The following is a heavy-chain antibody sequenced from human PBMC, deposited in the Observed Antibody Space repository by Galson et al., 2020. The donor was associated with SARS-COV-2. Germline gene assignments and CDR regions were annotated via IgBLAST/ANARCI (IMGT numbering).Heavy chain of an antibody. V-gene: IGHV4-39*01. CDR1: GGSISSSSYY. CDR3: ARAWFGDLSWFDP. D-gene: IGHD3-10*01. Sequence: SETLSLSCTVSGGSISSSSYYWGWIRQPPGKGLEWIGSIYYSGSTYYNPSLKSRVTISVDTSKNQFSLKLSSVTAADTAVYYCARAWFGDLSWFDPWGQGTLVTVSS. J-gene: IGHJ5*02. CDR2: IYYSGST.